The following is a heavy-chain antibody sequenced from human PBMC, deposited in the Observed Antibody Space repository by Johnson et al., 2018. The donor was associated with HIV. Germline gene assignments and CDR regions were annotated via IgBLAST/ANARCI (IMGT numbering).Heavy chain of an antibody. CDR2: ISYDGSNK. V-gene: IGHV3-30-3*01. D-gene: IGHD6-6*01. J-gene: IGHJ3*02. CDR3: ARRGYSSSGGAFDI. Sequence: QVQLVESGGGLVQPGGSLRLSCAASGFTFSSYAMSWVRQAPGKGLEWVAVISYDGSNKYYADSVKGRFTISRDNSKNTLYLQMNSLGAEDTAVYYCARRGYSSSGGAFDIWGQGTMVTVSS. CDR1: GFTFSSYA.